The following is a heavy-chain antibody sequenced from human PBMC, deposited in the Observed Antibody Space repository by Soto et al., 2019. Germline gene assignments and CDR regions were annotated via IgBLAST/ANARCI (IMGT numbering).Heavy chain of an antibody. J-gene: IGHJ5*02. Sequence: EVQLVESGGGLVQPGGSLRLSCAASKFTFTSYWMHWVRQAPGKGLMWVSRINPDGSRTTYADSVKGRFTISRDNAKNTVFLQMNSLRVEDTDVYYCARVASGSYDWIDPWGQGSLVTVSS. CDR3: ARVASGSYDWIDP. CDR1: KFTFTSYW. V-gene: IGHV3-74*01. D-gene: IGHD1-26*01. CDR2: INPDGSRT.